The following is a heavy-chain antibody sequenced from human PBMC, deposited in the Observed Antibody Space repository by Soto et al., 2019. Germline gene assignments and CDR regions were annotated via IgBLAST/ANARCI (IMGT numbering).Heavy chain of an antibody. CDR3: ARELWFDP. J-gene: IGHJ5*02. V-gene: IGHV4-39*07. CDR1: GDSISSSSYY. Sequence: SETLSLTCTVSGDSISSSSYYWGWIRQPPGKGLEWIGTISYSGSTYYNPSLRSRVTISVDTSKNQFSLKLSSVTAADTAVYYCARELWFDPWGQGTLVTVSS. CDR2: ISYSGST.